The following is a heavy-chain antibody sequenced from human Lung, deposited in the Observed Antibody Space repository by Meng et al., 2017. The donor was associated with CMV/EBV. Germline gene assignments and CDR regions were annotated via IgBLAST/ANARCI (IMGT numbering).Heavy chain of an antibody. J-gene: IGHJ1*01. D-gene: IGHD3-10*01. Sequence: QVQLRGPGPATVKPSETLSLTCAFSGDSITNHNWWAWVRQPPGKGLEWIGEVPHRGSSAYNPSLKSRVSMSIDKSKNQFSLKLTSVTAADTAVYHCLRRSGGSVWGQGTLVTVSS. CDR3: LRRSGGSV. V-gene: IGHV4-4*02. CDR2: VPHRGSS. CDR1: GDSITNHNW.